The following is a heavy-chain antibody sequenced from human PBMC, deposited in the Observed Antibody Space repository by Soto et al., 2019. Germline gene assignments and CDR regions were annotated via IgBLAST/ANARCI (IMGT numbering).Heavy chain of an antibody. V-gene: IGHV4-39*01. D-gene: IGHD2-15*01. Sequence: PSETLSLTCTVSGGSISSSSYYWGWIRQPPGKGLEWIGSIYYSGSTYYNPSLKSRVTISVDTSKNQFSLKLSSVTAADPAVYYCARHDWGRDWVVVVVAANTSGWFDPWGQGTLVTVSS. CDR2: IYYSGST. CDR3: ARHDWGRDWVVVVVAANTSGWFDP. J-gene: IGHJ5*02. CDR1: GGSISSSSYY.